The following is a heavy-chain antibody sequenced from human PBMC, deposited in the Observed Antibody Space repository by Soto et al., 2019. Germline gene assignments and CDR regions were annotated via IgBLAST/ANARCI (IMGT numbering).Heavy chain of an antibody. CDR2: ISSSSSYI. V-gene: IGHV3-21*01. CDR3: ARDTYNWNEGPESLNWFDP. Sequence: GGSLRLSCAASGFTFSSYSMNWVRQAPGKGLEWVSSISSSSSYIYYADSVKGRLTISRENAKNSLYLQMNSLRAEDTAVYYCARDTYNWNEGPESLNWFDPWGQGTLVTVSS. J-gene: IGHJ5*02. CDR1: GFTFSSYS. D-gene: IGHD1-20*01.